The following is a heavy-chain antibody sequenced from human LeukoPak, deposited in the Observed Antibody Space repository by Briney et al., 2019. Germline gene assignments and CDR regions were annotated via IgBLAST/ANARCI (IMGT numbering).Heavy chain of an antibody. CDR3: ARDLYYYGSGSYTDP. V-gene: IGHV4-30-4*08. Sequence: SETLSLTCTVSGGSISSGDYYWSWIRQPPGKGLEWIGYIYYSGSTYYNPSLKSRVTISVDTSKNQFSLKLSSVTAADTAVYYCARDLYYYGSGSYTDPGGQGTLVTVSS. CDR1: GGSISSGDYY. D-gene: IGHD3-10*01. CDR2: IYYSGST. J-gene: IGHJ5*02.